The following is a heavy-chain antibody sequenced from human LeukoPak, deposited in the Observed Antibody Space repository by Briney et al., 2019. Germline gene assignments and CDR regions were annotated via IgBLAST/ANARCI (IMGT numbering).Heavy chain of an antibody. J-gene: IGHJ3*02. Sequence: ASVKVSRKASGYTFTSYGISWVRQAPGQGLEWMGWISAYNGNTNYAQKLQGRVTMTTDTSTSTAYMELRSLRSDDTAVYYCARDRNIVVVPAANYAFDIWGQGTMVTVSS. CDR3: ARDRNIVVVPAANYAFDI. D-gene: IGHD2-2*01. V-gene: IGHV1-18*01. CDR1: GYTFTSYG. CDR2: ISAYNGNT.